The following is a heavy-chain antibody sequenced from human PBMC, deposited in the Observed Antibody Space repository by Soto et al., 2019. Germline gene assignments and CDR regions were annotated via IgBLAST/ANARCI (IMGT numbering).Heavy chain of an antibody. CDR3: ARSSGYSYAKRADYFDY. CDR2: INHSGST. Sequence: CRNSALHGGLLGFYYAGLHRPPHRTGLEWIGEINHSGSTNYNPSLKSRVTISVDTSKNQFSLKLSSVTAADTAVYYCARSSGYSYAKRADYFDYWGQGTLVNVAS. J-gene: IGHJ4*02. V-gene: IGHV4-34*01. D-gene: IGHD5-18*01. CDR1: GGLLGFYY.